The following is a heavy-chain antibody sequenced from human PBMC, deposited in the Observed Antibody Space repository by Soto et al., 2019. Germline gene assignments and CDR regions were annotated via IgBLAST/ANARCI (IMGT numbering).Heavy chain of an antibody. J-gene: IGHJ4*02. Sequence: GGSLRLSCAASGFTFSSYGMHWVRQAPGKGLEWVAVIWYDGSNKYYADSVKGRFTISRDNSKNTLYLQMNSLRAEDTAVYCCARAPTEYYDSSGYYFFAYWGQGSLVTVPS. CDR3: ARAPTEYYDSSGYYFFAY. D-gene: IGHD3-22*01. CDR2: IWYDGSNK. V-gene: IGHV3-33*01. CDR1: GFTFSSYG.